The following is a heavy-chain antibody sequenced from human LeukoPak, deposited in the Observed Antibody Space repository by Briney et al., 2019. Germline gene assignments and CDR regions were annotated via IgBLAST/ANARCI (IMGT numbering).Heavy chain of an antibody. D-gene: IGHD3-3*01. Sequence: SETLSLTRTVSGGSISSSSYYWGWIRQPPGKGLEWIGSIYYSGSTYYNPSLKSRVTISVDTSKNQFSLKLSSVTAADTAVYYCARHLLGITIFGVVSGGYFDYWGQGTLVTVSS. CDR2: IYYSGST. CDR3: ARHLLGITIFGVVSGGYFDY. J-gene: IGHJ4*02. V-gene: IGHV4-39*01. CDR1: GGSISSSSYY.